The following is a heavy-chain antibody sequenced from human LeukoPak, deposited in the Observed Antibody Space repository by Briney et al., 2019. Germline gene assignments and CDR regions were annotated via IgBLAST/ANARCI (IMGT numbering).Heavy chain of an antibody. CDR2: IIPIFGTA. D-gene: IGHD6-19*01. V-gene: IGHV1-69*13. J-gene: IGHJ5*02. Sequence: SVKVSCKASGGTFSSYAISWVRQAPGQGLEWMGGIIPIFGTANYAQKFQGRVTIAADESTSTAYMELSSLRSEDTAVYYCARDPPGIAVGRNWFDPWGQGTLVTVSS. CDR3: ARDPPGIAVGRNWFDP. CDR1: GGTFSSYA.